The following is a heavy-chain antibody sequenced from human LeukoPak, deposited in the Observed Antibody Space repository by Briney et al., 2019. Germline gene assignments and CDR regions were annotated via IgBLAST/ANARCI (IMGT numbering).Heavy chain of an antibody. D-gene: IGHD2/OR15-2a*01. CDR2: ISSSSSYI. J-gene: IGHJ4*02. CDR1: GFTFSSYS. Sequence: PGGSLRLSCAASGFTFSSYSMNWVRQAPGKGLEWVSSISSSSSYIYYADSVKGRFTISRDNAKNSLYLQMNSLRAEDTAVYYCAKSASTISMGYFDFWGQGTLVTVSS. V-gene: IGHV3-21*01. CDR3: AKSASTISMGYFDF.